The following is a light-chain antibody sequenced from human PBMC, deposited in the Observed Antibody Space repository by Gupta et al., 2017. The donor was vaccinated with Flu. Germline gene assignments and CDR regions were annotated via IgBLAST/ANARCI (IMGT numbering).Light chain of an antibody. J-gene: IGLJ3*02. CDR2: GSS. V-gene: IGLV1-40*03. CDR3: QSHDLSLRCSV. Sequence: QPLLTQPPSMAGAQGQTVTIFCTGTRSNTGAGYDFQWYRQFPGEAPKILIYGSSSRASGVPARFSGSKSGATGYLTITELQADDEGDYYCQSHDLSLRCSVFGGGTRLAVL. CDR1: RSNTGAGYD.